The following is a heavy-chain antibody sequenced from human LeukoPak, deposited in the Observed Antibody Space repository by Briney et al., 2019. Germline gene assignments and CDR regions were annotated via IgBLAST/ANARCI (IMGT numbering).Heavy chain of an antibody. J-gene: IGHJ3*02. CDR3: ARGISAYSDGDAFDI. CDR1: GFTFSSYG. CDR2: ISYDGSNK. Sequence: GGSLRLSCAASGFTFSSYGMHWVRQAPGKGLEWVAVISYDGSNKYYADSVKGRFTISRDNSKNTLFLQMNSLRAEDTAVYFCARGISAYSDGDAFDIWGQGTTVTVSS. D-gene: IGHD5-18*01. V-gene: IGHV3-30*03.